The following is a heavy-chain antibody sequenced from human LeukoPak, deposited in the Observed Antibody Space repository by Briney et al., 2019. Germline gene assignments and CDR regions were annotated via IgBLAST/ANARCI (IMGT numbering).Heavy chain of an antibody. CDR2: ISGSGGST. CDR3: AKASEYSYGDVDYYYMDV. J-gene: IGHJ6*03. D-gene: IGHD5-18*01. Sequence: GGSLRLSCAASGFTFSSYAMSWVRQAPGKGLEWVSAISGSGGSTYYADSVKGRFTISRDNSKNTLYLQMNSLRAEDTAVYYCAKASEYSYGDVDYYYMDVWGKGTTVTVSS. V-gene: IGHV3-23*01. CDR1: GFTFSSYA.